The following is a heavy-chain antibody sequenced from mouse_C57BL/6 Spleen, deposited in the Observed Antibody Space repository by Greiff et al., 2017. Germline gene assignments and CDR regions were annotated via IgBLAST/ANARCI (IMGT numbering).Heavy chain of an antibody. CDR2: IWSGGGT. CDR3: ARNSPYYGYGGGYFDV. V-gene: IGHV2-9-1*01. D-gene: IGHD2-2*01. CDR1: GFSLTSYA. Sequence: QVQLKESGPGLVAPSQSLSITCTVSGFSLTSYAISWVRQPPGKGLEWLGVIWSGGGTNYNSALKSRLSISKDNSKSQVFLKMNSLQTDDTARYYCARNSPYYGYGGGYFDVWGTGTTVTVSS. J-gene: IGHJ1*03.